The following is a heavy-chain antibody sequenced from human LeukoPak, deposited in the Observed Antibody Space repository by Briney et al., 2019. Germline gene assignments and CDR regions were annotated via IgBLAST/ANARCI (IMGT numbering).Heavy chain of an antibody. CDR1: KFAFSSYA. J-gene: IGHJ6*02. CDR3: AKRSRRLTIVRGVPREDV. CDR2: ISGGGGNT. V-gene: IGHV3-23*01. Sequence: GGSLRLSCAASKFAFSSYAMSWVRQAPGKGLEWVSAISGGGGNTYYADSVKGRFTISRDNSKDTLYLQMNSLRAEDTAVYYCAKRSRRLTIVRGVPREDVWGQGTTVTVSS. D-gene: IGHD3-10*01.